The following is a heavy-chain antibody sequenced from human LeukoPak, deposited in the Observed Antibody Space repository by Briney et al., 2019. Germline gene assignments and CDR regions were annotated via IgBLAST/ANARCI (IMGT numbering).Heavy chain of an antibody. Sequence: GGSLRLSCAASGFTFSSYAMSWVRQAPGKGLEWVSAISGSGGSTYYADSVKGRFTISRDNSKNTLYLQMNSLRAEDTAVYYCAKPYRMVRGVISPEFDNWGQGTLVTVSS. D-gene: IGHD3-10*01. CDR2: ISGSGGST. V-gene: IGHV3-23*01. J-gene: IGHJ4*02. CDR3: AKPYRMVRGVISPEFDN. CDR1: GFTFSSYA.